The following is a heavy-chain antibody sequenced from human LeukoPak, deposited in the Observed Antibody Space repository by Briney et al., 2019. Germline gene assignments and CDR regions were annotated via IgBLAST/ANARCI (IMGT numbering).Heavy chain of an antibody. CDR3: AKDRGTIFNVLNYHFDL. Sequence: PGGSLRLSCAASGFTVSSNYMSWVRQAPGKGLEWVSVIYSGGSTYYADSVKGRFTISRDNSKDTLSLQMNSLTAEDTAVYYCAKDRGTIFNVLNYHFDLWGQGVLVTVPS. CDR1: GFTVSSNY. J-gene: IGHJ4*02. V-gene: IGHV3-53*05. CDR2: IYSGGST. D-gene: IGHD3-3*02.